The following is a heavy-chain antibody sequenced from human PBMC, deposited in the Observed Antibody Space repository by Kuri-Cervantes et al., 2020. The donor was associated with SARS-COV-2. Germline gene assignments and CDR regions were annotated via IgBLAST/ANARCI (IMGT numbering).Heavy chain of an antibody. V-gene: IGHV3-53*01. D-gene: IGHD6-13*01. Sequence: GESLKISCAASGFTVSSNYMSWVRQAPGKGLEWVSVIYSGGSTYYADSVKGRFTISRDNSKNTLYLQMNSLRAEDTAVYYCVKSSYGGNSSWPDYWGQGTLVTVSS. J-gene: IGHJ4*02. CDR3: VKSSYGGNSSWPDY. CDR1: GFTVSSNY. CDR2: IYSGGST.